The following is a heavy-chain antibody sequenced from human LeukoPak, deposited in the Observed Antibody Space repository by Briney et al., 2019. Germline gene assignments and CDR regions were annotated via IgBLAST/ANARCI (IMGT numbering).Heavy chain of an antibody. CDR3: ARGRHIVVVPAARGWNWFDP. J-gene: IGHJ5*02. CDR2: INHSGST. Sequence: PSETLSLTCAVYGGSFSGYYWGWIRQPPGKGLEWIGEINHSGSTNYNPSLKSRVTISVDTSKNQFSLKLSSVTAADTAVYYCARGRHIVVVPAARGWNWFDPWGQGTLVTVSS. V-gene: IGHV4-34*01. CDR1: GGSFSGYY. D-gene: IGHD2-2*01.